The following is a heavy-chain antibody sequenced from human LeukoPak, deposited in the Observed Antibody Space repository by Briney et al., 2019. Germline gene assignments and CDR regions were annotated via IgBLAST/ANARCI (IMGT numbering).Heavy chain of an antibody. V-gene: IGHV3-23*01. J-gene: IGHJ4*02. CDR3: AKHSYDSSGYYSIGY. Sequence: GESLRLSCAASGFTLTSYAMSWVRQAPGKGLEWVSAIIGSVHSTYYADSVKGRFTISRDNSKNTLYLQMNSLRAEDTAVYYCAKHSYDSSGYYSIGYRGQGTLVTLFS. CDR2: IIGSVHST. CDR1: GFTLTSYA. D-gene: IGHD3-22*01.